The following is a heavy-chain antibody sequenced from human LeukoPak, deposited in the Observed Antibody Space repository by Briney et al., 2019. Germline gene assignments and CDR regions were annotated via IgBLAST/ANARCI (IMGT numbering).Heavy chain of an antibody. CDR1: GGPLTTYY. D-gene: IGHD3-22*01. V-gene: IGHV4-59*08. CDR2: IYYSGST. Sequence: SETLYITCTAPGGPLTTYYWSWIRQTPGKGPVCTGHIYYSGSTNYNPSLKSRLTISVDTSKSQFSLKLSSVTAADTAVYYCARRAYYYDSSGYYDYWGQGTLVTVSS. CDR3: ARRAYYYDSSGYYDY. J-gene: IGHJ4*02.